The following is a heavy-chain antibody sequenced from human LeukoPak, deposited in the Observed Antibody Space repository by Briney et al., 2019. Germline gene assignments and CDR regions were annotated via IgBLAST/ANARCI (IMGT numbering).Heavy chain of an antibody. J-gene: IGHJ4*02. CDR3: ARVRLGSSGYLDY. D-gene: IGHD3-22*01. CDR2: INWNGGST. Sequence: TGGSLRLSCAASGFTFDDYGMSWVRQAPGKGLEWVSGINWNGGSTGYADSVKGRFTISRDSAKNSLYLQMNSLRAEDTALYYCARVRLGSSGYLDYWGQGTLVTVSS. V-gene: IGHV3-20*04. CDR1: GFTFDDYG.